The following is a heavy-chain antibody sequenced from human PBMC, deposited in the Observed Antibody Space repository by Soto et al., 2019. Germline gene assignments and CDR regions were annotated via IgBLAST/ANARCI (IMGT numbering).Heavy chain of an antibody. CDR3: AKDLGYCSSTSCYMLDY. Sequence: GGSLRLSCAASGFTFSSYAMSWVRQAPGKGLEWVSAISGSGGSTYYADSVKGRFTISRDNSKNTLYLQMNSLRAEDTAVYYCAKDLGYCSSTSCYMLDYWGQGTLVTVSS. V-gene: IGHV3-23*01. J-gene: IGHJ4*02. CDR1: GFTFSSYA. CDR2: ISGSGGST. D-gene: IGHD2-2*02.